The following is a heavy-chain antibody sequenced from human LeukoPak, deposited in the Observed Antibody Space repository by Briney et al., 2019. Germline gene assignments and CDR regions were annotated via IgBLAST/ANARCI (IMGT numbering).Heavy chain of an antibody. CDR2: FDPEDGET. Sequence: ASVRVSCKVSGYTLTELSMHWVRQAPGKGLEWMGGFDPEDGETIYAQKFQGRVTMTEGTSTDTAYMELSSLRSEDTAVYYCATDYRSSSSWRDYWGQGTLVTVSS. D-gene: IGHD6-13*01. CDR1: GYTLTELS. J-gene: IGHJ4*02. V-gene: IGHV1-24*01. CDR3: ATDYRSSSSWRDY.